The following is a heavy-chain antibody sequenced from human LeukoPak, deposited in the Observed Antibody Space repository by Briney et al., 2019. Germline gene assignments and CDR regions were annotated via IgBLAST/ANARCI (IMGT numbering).Heavy chain of an antibody. J-gene: IGHJ4*02. D-gene: IGHD6-13*01. V-gene: IGHV1-8*01. CDR2: MNPNSGNT. CDR3: ARGLQAAAGTIDY. Sequence: ASVTVSCKPSVYTFTSYDINWVRQATGQGLEWMGWMNPNSGNTGYAQKFQGRVTMTRNTSISTAYMELSSLRSEDTAVYYCARGLQAAAGTIDYWGQGTLVTVSS. CDR1: VYTFTSYD.